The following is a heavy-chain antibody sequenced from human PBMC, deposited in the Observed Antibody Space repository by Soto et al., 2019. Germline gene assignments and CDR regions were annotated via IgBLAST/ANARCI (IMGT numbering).Heavy chain of an antibody. D-gene: IGHD6-19*01. V-gene: IGHV4-59*01. CDR1: GGSISSYY. Sequence: SETLSLTCTVSGGSISSYYWSWIRQPPGKGLEWMGYIYYSGSTNYNPSLKSRVTISVDTSKNQFSLKLSSVTAADTAVYYCAGAVDNWFDPWAREPWSPSPQ. CDR3: AGAVDNWFDP. CDR2: IYYSGST. J-gene: IGHJ5*02.